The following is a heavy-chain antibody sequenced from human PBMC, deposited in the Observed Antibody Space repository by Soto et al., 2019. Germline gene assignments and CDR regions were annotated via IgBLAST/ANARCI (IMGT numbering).Heavy chain of an antibody. V-gene: IGHV3-23*01. Sequence: GGSLRLSCAASGFTFSSYAMSWVRQAPGKGLEWVSAISGSGGSTYYADSVKGRFTISRDNSKNTLYLQMNSLRAEDTAVYYCAKFISRTTEDYYYGMDVWGQGTTVTVS. CDR3: AKFISRTTEDYYYGMDV. CDR1: GFTFSSYA. CDR2: ISGSGGST. D-gene: IGHD4-4*01. J-gene: IGHJ6*02.